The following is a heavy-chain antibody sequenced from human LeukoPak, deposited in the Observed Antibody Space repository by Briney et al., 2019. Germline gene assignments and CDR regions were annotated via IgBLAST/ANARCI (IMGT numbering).Heavy chain of an antibody. V-gene: IGHV4-61*02. Sequence: SETLSLTCTVSGGSISSGSYYWSWIRQPAGKGLELIGRFYASGSTNYNPSLKSRVTISVDTSKNQFSLNLSSVTAADTAVYYCARDDDEYGSSRSAFDIWGQGTMVTVSS. D-gene: IGHD6-6*01. CDR2: FYASGST. J-gene: IGHJ3*02. CDR3: ARDDDEYGSSRSAFDI. CDR1: GGSISSGSYY.